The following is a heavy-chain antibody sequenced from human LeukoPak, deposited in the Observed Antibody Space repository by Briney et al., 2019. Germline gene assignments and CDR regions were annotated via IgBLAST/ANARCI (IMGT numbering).Heavy chain of an antibody. D-gene: IGHD2-21*01. V-gene: IGHV3-23*01. CDR2: LNGGRT. CDR3: VKEVPTYGYFDY. J-gene: IGHJ4*02. Sequence: GGSLRLSCVASGFTFSNYAMSWVRQAPGRGLEWIAALNGGRTFFQDSVRGRCTISRDNSKSTLYFQLNSLTGDDTAVYYCVKEVPTYGYFDYWGRGTLVTVSS. CDR1: GFTFSNYA.